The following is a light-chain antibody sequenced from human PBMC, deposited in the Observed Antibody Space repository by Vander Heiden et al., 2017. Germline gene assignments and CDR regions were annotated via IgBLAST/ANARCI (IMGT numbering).Light chain of an antibody. CDR1: GSNLGSNA. CDR2: SNN. Sequence: QSVLTQPPSASGTPGQRVTISCSGSGSNLGSNAVNWYQQFPGTAPKLLIDSNNHRPSGVTDRFSGSKSGTSASLAISGLLSEDEADYHCAAWDDSLNGYVFGTGTKVTVL. CDR3: AAWDDSLNGYV. J-gene: IGLJ1*01. V-gene: IGLV1-44*01.